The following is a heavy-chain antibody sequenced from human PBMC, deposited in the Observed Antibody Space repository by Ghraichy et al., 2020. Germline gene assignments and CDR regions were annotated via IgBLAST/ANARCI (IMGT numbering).Heavy chain of an antibody. J-gene: IGHJ4*02. Sequence: GGSLRLSCAASGFTFSSYSMNWVRQAPGKGLEWVSYISSSSSTIYYADSVKGRFTISRDNAKNSLYLQMNSLRDEDTAVYYCAREMIIVVVPAASDYWGQGTLVTVSS. V-gene: IGHV3-48*02. CDR1: GFTFSSYS. D-gene: IGHD2-2*01. CDR2: ISSSSSTI. CDR3: AREMIIVVVPAASDY.